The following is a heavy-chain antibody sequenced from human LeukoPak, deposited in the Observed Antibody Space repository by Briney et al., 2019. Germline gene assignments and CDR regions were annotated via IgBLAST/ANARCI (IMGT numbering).Heavy chain of an antibody. V-gene: IGHV3-33*01. D-gene: IGHD4-23*01. CDR1: GFTFSSYG. CDR3: ARDDSYGGNLYFYYGMDV. J-gene: IGHJ6*02. CDR2: IWYAGNNK. Sequence: QPGGSLRLSCAASGFTFSSYGMHWVRQAPGKGLEWVAVIWYAGNNKYYVDSVKRRFTISRDNSKNTLFLQMNSLRAEDTAVYYCARDDSYGGNLYFYYGMDVWGRGTTVIVSS.